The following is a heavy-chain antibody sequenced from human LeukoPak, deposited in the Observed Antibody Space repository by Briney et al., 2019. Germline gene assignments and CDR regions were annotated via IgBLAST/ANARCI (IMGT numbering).Heavy chain of an antibody. D-gene: IGHD2-2*01. J-gene: IGHJ4*02. CDR3: AKDQGYCSSTSCYPPPYFDY. Sequence: GGSLRLSCAASGFTFSSYAMSWVRQAPGKGLEWVSAISGSGGSTYYADSVKGRFTISRDNSKNTLYLQMNSLRAEDTAVYYCAKDQGYCSSTSCYPPPYFDYWGQGTLVTVSS. CDR2: ISGSGGST. CDR1: GFTFSSYA. V-gene: IGHV3-23*01.